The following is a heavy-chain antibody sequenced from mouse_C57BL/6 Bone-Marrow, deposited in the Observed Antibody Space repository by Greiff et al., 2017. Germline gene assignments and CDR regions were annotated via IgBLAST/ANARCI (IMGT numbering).Heavy chain of an antibody. V-gene: IGHV1-81*01. CDR3: ARGSSGYAY. J-gene: IGHJ3*01. CDR1: GYTFTSYG. D-gene: IGHD3-2*02. Sequence: VKLQESGAELARPGASVKLSCKASGYTFTSYGISWVKQRTGQGLEWIGEIYPRSGTTYYNEKFKGKATLTADKSSSTAYMELRSLTSEDSAVYFCARGSSGYAYWGQGTLVTVSA. CDR2: IYPRSGTT.